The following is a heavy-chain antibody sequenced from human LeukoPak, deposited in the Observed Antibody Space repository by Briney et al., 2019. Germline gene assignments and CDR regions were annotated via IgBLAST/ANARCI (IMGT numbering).Heavy chain of an antibody. J-gene: IGHJ4*02. D-gene: IGHD1-1*01. Sequence: PGGSLRLSCAASGFTFSSYSMNWVRQAPGKGPEWISSISSSSSYIYYADSVKGRFTISRDNAKNSLYLQMNSLRAEDTAVYYCAREPRYNWNDQGDYWGQGTLVTVSS. CDR1: GFTFSSYS. V-gene: IGHV3-21*01. CDR2: ISSSSSYI. CDR3: AREPRYNWNDQGDY.